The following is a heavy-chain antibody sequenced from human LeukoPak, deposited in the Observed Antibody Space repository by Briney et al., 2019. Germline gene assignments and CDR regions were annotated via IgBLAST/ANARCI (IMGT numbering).Heavy chain of an antibody. J-gene: IGHJ4*02. CDR2: ISYDGSNK. D-gene: IGHD3-10*01. CDR1: GFTFSSYW. V-gene: IGHV3-30*03. Sequence: GGSLRLSCAASGFTFSSYWMSWVRQAPGKGLEWVAVISYDGSNKYYADSVKGRFTISRDNSKNTLYLQMNSLRAEDTAVYYCARVWFGEGTDYWGQGTLVTVSS. CDR3: ARVWFGEGTDY.